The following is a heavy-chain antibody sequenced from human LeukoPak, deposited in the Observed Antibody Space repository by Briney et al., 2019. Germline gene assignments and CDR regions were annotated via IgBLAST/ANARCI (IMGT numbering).Heavy chain of an antibody. J-gene: IGHJ5*02. CDR1: GFTFSSYW. Sequence: PGGSLRLSCAASGFTFSSYWMSWVRQAPGKGLEWVANIKQDGSEKYYVDSVKGRFTISRDNAKNSLYLQMNSLRAEDTAVYYCARLLGKAWVGELFAKRFGPWGQGTLVTVSS. CDR3: ARLLGKAWVGELFAKRFGP. D-gene: IGHD3-10*01. CDR2: IKQDGSEK. V-gene: IGHV3-7*01.